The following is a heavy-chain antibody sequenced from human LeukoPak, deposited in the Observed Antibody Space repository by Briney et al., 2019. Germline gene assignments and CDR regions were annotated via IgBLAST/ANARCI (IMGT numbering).Heavy chain of an antibody. CDR1: GFTFSDYY. V-gene: IGHV3-11*06. CDR2: ISSSSSYT. J-gene: IGHJ4*02. Sequence: GGSLRLSCAASGFTFSDYYMSWIRQAPGKGLEWVSYISSSSSYTNYADSVKGRFTISRGNAKNSLYLQMNSLRAEDTAVYYCARARIAAAGPFDYWGQGTLVTVSS. CDR3: ARARIAAAGPFDY. D-gene: IGHD6-13*01.